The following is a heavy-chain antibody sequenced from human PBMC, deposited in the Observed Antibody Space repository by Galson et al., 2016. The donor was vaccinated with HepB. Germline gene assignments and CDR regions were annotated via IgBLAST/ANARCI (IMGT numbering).Heavy chain of an antibody. V-gene: IGHV2-70*11. CDR3: ARLDCGGRTAELDV. D-gene: IGHD3-16*01. J-gene: IGHJ6*02. CDR2: IDWEDDK. Sequence: PALVKPTQTLTLTCTFSGFSLHTHGVCVNWIRQPPGKALGWLARIDWEDDKYYTTSLQTRLTIYKDPSKNQVVLTMTNMDPVDTATYYCARLDCGGRTAELDVWGRGTTVTVS. CDR1: GFSLHTHGVC.